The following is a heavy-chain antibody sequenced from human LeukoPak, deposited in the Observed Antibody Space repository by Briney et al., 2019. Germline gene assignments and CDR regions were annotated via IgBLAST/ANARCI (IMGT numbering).Heavy chain of an antibody. J-gene: IGHJ5*02. CDR1: GFTFSSYE. V-gene: IGHV3-7*01. CDR2: IKQDGSEK. D-gene: IGHD3-9*01. CDR3: ARDVDRRDDP. Sequence: GGSLSLSCAASGFTFSSYEMNWVRQAPGKGLEWVANIKQDGSEKYYVDSVKGRFTISRDNAKNLLFLQMNNMRVEDTGVYYCARDVDRRDDPWGQGILVTVSS.